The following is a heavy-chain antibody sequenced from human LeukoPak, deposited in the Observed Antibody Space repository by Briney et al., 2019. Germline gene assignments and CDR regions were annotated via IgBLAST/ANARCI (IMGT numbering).Heavy chain of an antibody. CDR3: AKVGSRAGRGPYFDY. Sequence: GGSLRLSCAASGFTFSSYAMSWVRQAPGEGLEWVSAISGSGGSTYYADSVKGRFTISRDNSKNTLYLQMNSLRAEDTAVYYCAKVGSRAGRGPYFDYWGQGTLVTVSS. J-gene: IGHJ4*02. CDR1: GFTFSSYA. D-gene: IGHD6-19*01. CDR2: ISGSGGST. V-gene: IGHV3-23*01.